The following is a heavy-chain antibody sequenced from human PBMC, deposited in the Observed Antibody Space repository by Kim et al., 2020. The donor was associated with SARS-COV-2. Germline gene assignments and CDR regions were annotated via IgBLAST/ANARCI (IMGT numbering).Heavy chain of an antibody. J-gene: IGHJ4*02. CDR2: IWYDGSNK. V-gene: IGHV3-33*01. Sequence: GGSLRLSCAASGFTFSSYGMHWVRQAPGKGLEWVAVIWYDGSNKYYADSVKGRFTISRDNSKNTLYLQMNSLRAEDTAVYYCARDLLMVRGVSGDYWGQGTLVTVSS. D-gene: IGHD3-10*01. CDR1: GFTFSSYG. CDR3: ARDLLMVRGVSGDY.